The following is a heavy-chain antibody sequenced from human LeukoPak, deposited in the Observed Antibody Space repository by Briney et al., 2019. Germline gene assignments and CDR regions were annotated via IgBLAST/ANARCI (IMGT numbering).Heavy chain of an antibody. D-gene: IGHD3-9*01. V-gene: IGHV4-30-4*08. CDR1: GGSISSYY. Sequence: PSETLSLTCTVSGGSISSYYWSWIRQPPGKGLEWIGYIFYSGSTYYNPSLKSRITMSVDTSKNQFSLKLSSVTAADTAVYYCARAGYDIAFDPWGQGTLVTVSS. CDR2: IFYSGST. J-gene: IGHJ5*02. CDR3: ARAGYDIAFDP.